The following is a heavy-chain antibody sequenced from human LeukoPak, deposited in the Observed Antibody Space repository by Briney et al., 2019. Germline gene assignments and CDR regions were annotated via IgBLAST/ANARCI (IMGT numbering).Heavy chain of an antibody. CDR1: GFTFGDYA. CDR3: TRDRGAYNLYDY. Sequence: GGSLRPSCTASGFTFGDYAMSWIRQAPGKGLEWVGFIRSKAYGETADYAASVKGRFTISRDDSKAIAYLQMNSLKTEDTAVYHCTRDRGAYNLYDYWGQGTLVTVSS. V-gene: IGHV3-49*03. D-gene: IGHD1-1*01. J-gene: IGHJ4*02. CDR2: IRSKAYGETA.